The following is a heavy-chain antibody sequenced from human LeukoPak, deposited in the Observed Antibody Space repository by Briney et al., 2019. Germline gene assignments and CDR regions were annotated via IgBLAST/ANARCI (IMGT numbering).Heavy chain of an antibody. CDR3: ATEEITMVRGVVSS. Sequence: ASVKVSCKASGYTFTSYAMHWVRQAPGQRLEWMGWINAGNGNTKYSQKFQGRVTITRDTSAGTAYMELSSLRSEDTAVYYCATEEITMVRGVVSSWGQGTLVTVSS. CDR2: INAGNGNT. J-gene: IGHJ4*02. V-gene: IGHV1-3*01. CDR1: GYTFTSYA. D-gene: IGHD3-10*01.